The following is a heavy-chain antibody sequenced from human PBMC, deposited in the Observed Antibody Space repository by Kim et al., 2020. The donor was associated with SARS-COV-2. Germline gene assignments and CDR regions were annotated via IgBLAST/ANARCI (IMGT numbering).Heavy chain of an antibody. V-gene: IGHV3-73*01. CDR3: TSRSWGTYCGGDCYLDY. CDR2: IRSKANSYAT. J-gene: IGHJ4*02. CDR1: GFTFSGSA. Sequence: GGSLRLSCAASGFTFSGSAMHWVRQASGKGLEWVGRIRSKANSYATAYAASVKGRFTISRDDSKNTAYLQMNSLKTEDTAVYYCTSRSWGTYCGGDCYLDYWGQGTLVTVSS. D-gene: IGHD2-21*01.